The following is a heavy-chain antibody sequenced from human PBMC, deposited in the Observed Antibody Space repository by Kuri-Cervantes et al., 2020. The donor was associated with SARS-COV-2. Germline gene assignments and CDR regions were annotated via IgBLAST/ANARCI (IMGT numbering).Heavy chain of an antibody. CDR2: FDPEDGET. Sequence: ASVKVSCKVSGYTLTELSMHWVRQAPGKGLEWMGGFDPEDGETIYAQKFQGRVTMTEDTSTDTAYMELSSLRSEDTAVYCCATWQQLVPYYGMDVWGQGTTVTVSS. CDR3: ATWQQLVPYYGMDV. D-gene: IGHD6-13*01. V-gene: IGHV1-24*01. J-gene: IGHJ6*02. CDR1: GYTLTELS.